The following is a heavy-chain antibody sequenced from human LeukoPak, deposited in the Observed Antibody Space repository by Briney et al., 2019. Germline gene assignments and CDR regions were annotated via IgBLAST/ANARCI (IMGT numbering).Heavy chain of an antibody. V-gene: IGHV3-30*04. Sequence: GGSLRLSCAASGFTFSSYAMHWVRQAPGKGLEWVAVISYDGSNKYYADSVKRRFTISRDNSKNTLYLQMNSLRAEDTAVYYCASGTYQLLLSWFDPWGQGTLVTVSS. CDR1: GFTFSSYA. D-gene: IGHD2-2*01. CDR2: ISYDGSNK. J-gene: IGHJ5*02. CDR3: ASGTYQLLLSWFDP.